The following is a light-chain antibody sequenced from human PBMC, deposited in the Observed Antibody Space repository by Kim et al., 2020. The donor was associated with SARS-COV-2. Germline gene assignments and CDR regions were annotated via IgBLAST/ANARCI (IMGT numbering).Light chain of an antibody. Sequence: TITISCTGTSSDIGGYNYVSWYQQHPGKAPKLMIYDVSKRPSGVANRFSGSKSGNTASLTISGLQAEDEAYYYCSSYTRSSSFGFGGGTQLTVL. CDR1: SSDIGGYNY. V-gene: IGLV2-14*04. J-gene: IGLJ3*02. CDR3: SSYTRSSSFG. CDR2: DVS.